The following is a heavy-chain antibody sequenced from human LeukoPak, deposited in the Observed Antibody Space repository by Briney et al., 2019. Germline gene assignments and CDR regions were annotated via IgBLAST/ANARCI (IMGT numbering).Heavy chain of an antibody. CDR2: IYYSGST. V-gene: IGHV4-39*03. CDR3: WRGFCGLQGGAY. Sequence: SETLSLTCTVSGGSISSSSYYWGWIRQPPGKGLEWIGSIYYSGSTYYNPSLKSRVTISVDTSKNQFSLKLSSVTAADPAVYYLWRGFCGLQGGAYWGQGNLVTGS. J-gene: IGHJ4*02. D-gene: IGHD3-3*01. CDR1: GGSISSSSYY.